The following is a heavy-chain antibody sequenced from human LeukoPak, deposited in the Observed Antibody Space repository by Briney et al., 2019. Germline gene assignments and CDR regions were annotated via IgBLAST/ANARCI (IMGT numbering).Heavy chain of an antibody. CDR3: ARALIGGLRYFDRARLAFDI. D-gene: IGHD3-9*01. V-gene: IGHV1-69*05. Sequence: SVKVSCKASGGTFSSYAISWVRQAPRQGLEWMGGIIPIFGTANYAQKFQGRVTITTDESTSTAYMELSSLRSEDTAVYYCARALIGGLRYFDRARLAFDIWGQGTMVTVSS. CDR2: IIPIFGTA. CDR1: GGTFSSYA. J-gene: IGHJ3*02.